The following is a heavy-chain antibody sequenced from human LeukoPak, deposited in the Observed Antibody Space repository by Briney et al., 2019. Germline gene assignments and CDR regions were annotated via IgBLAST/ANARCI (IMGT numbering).Heavy chain of an antibody. CDR1: GGSISSGGYS. CDR2: IYHSGST. CDR3: ARVGADYGDSYYFDY. D-gene: IGHD4-17*01. J-gene: IGHJ4*02. Sequence: SQTLSLTCAVSGGSISSGGYSWSWIRQPPGKGLEWIGYIYHSGSTYYNPSLKSRVTISVDRSKNQFSLKLSSVTAADTAVYYCARVGADYGDSYYFDYWGQGTLVTVSS. V-gene: IGHV4-30-2*01.